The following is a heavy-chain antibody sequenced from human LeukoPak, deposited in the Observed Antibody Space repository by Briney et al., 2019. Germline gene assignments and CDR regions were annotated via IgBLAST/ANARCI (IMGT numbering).Heavy chain of an antibody. V-gene: IGHV3-9*01. CDR1: GFTFDDYA. CDR3: AKDRDPGYSYAHPVFDY. J-gene: IGHJ4*02. CDR2: ISWNSGSI. D-gene: IGHD5-18*01. Sequence: PGGSLRLSCAASGFTFDDYAMHWVRQAPGKGLEWVSGISWNSGSIGYADSVKGRFTISRDNAKNSLYLQMNSLRAEDTALYYCAKDRDPGYSYAHPVFDYWGQGTLVTVSS.